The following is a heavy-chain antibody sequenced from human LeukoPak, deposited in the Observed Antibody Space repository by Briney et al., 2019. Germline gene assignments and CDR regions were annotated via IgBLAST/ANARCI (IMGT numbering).Heavy chain of an antibody. V-gene: IGHV3-43*02. CDR1: GFTFDDYA. D-gene: IGHD3-10*01. J-gene: IGHJ6*02. CDR3: AKSRGGPTMVRGVTSATDVCGMDV. Sequence: PGGFLGLSCAASGFTFDDYAMHWVRQAPGKGLEWGSLISGDGSSTYYADSVKGRFTISRDNSKNSLYLQMNSLRTEDTALYYCAKSRGGPTMVRGVTSATDVCGMDVWGQGTTVTVSS. CDR2: ISGDGSST.